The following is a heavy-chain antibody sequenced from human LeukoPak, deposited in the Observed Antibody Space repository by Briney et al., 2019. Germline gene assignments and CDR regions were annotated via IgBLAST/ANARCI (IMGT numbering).Heavy chain of an antibody. Sequence: SVKVSCKASGGTFSSYAISWVRQAPGQGLEWMGGIIPIFGTANYAQKFQGRVTITADKSTSTAYMELSSLRSEDTAVYYCASIQLWAGSXFDYWGQXXLVTVSS. CDR2: IIPIFGTA. V-gene: IGHV1-69*06. D-gene: IGHD5-18*01. J-gene: IGHJ4*02. CDR3: ASIQLWAGSXFDY. CDR1: GGTFSSYA.